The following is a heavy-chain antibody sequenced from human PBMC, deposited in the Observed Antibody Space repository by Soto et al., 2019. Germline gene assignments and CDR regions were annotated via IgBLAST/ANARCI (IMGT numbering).Heavy chain of an antibody. CDR2: ISSSSSYI. CDR3: ARFRRDYGMDV. Sequence: EVQLVESGGGLVKPGGSLRLSCAASGFTFSSYSMNWVRQAPGKGLEWVSSISSSSSYIYYADSVKGRFTISRDNAKNSLYLQMNSLGAEDTAVYYCARFRRDYGMDVWGQGTTVTVSS. J-gene: IGHJ6*02. CDR1: GFTFSSYS. V-gene: IGHV3-21*01.